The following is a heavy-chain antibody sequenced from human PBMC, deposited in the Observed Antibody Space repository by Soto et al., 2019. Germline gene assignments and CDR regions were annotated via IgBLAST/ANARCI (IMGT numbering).Heavy chain of an antibody. CDR3: ARDPHDYGARRVFDY. D-gene: IGHD4-17*01. Sequence: QVQLQQWGAGLLKPSETLSLTCAVYGGSFSGYYWSWIRQPPGKGLEWIGEINHSGSTNYNPSLKSRVTISVDPSKSQFSLKLSSVTAADTAVYYCARDPHDYGARRVFDYWGQGTLVTVSS. V-gene: IGHV4-34*01. J-gene: IGHJ4*02. CDR2: INHSGST. CDR1: GGSFSGYY.